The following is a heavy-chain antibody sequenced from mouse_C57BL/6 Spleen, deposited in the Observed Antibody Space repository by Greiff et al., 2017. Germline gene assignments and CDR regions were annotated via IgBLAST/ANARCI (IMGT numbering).Heavy chain of an antibody. V-gene: IGHV1-54*01. CDR2: LNPGSGGT. J-gene: IGHJ4*01. Sequence: QVQLQQSGAELVRPGTSVKVSCKASGYAFTNYLIEWVKQRPGQGLEWIGVLNPGSGGTNYNEKFKGKATLTADKSSSTAYMQLSSLTSEDSAVYFCARGGYYAMDYWGQGTSVTVSS. D-gene: IGHD1-1*02. CDR1: GYAFTNYL. CDR3: ARGGYYAMDY.